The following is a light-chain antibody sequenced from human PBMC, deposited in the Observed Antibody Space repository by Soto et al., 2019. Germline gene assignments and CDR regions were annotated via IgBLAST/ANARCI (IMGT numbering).Light chain of an antibody. CDR2: GTS. Sequence: EIVLTQSPGTLSLSPGERATLSCRASQSVSSYLAWYQQKPGQAPRLLIYGTSSRATGIPDRFSGSGSGTDFTLTISRLEPEDFAVYHCQQYGRSPRTFGQGTKVEIK. CDR1: QSVSSY. V-gene: IGKV3-20*01. J-gene: IGKJ1*01. CDR3: QQYGRSPRT.